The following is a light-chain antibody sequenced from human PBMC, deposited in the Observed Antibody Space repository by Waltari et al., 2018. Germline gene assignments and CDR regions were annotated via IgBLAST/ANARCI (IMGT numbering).Light chain of an antibody. CDR3: CSYAGSHTWV. Sequence: QSALTQPRSVSGSPGQSVTIPCTGTSSDVGGYNYVPWYQQHPGKAPKLMSYDVSKRPSGVPDRFSASKSGNTASLTISGLQAEDEADYYCCSYAGSHTWVFGGGTKLTVL. V-gene: IGLV2-11*01. J-gene: IGLJ3*02. CDR2: DVS. CDR1: SSDVGGYNY.